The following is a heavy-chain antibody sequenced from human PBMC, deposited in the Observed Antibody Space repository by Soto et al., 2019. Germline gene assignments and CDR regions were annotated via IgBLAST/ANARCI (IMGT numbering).Heavy chain of an antibody. CDR2: IFYNGET. CDR3: AREGRLQSLDY. CDR1: VGSISNPDYY. Sequence: QVQLQESGPGLVKPSQTLSLTCTVSVGSISNPDYYWSWIRQPPGKGLEWIGSIFYNGETSSSPSLESRLSMSVDTSKNQFSLSLRSVTASATAVYFCAREGRLQSLDYWGQGTLVTVSS. D-gene: IGHD4-4*01. V-gene: IGHV4-30-4*01. J-gene: IGHJ4*02.